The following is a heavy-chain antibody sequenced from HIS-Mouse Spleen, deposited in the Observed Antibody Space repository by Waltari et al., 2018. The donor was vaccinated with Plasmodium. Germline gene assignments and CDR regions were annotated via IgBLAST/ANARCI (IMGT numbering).Heavy chain of an antibody. CDR2: IGTAGDT. CDR1: GFTFSSYD. J-gene: IGHJ3*02. D-gene: IGHD1-1*01. CDR3: ARGRWNHAFDI. Sequence: EVQLVESGGGLVQPGGSLGLACAASGFTFSSYDMHGVRQATGKGLEWVSAIGTAGDTYYPGSVKGRFTISRENAKNSLYLQMNSLRAGDTAVYYCARGRWNHAFDIWGQGTMVTVSS. V-gene: IGHV3-13*01.